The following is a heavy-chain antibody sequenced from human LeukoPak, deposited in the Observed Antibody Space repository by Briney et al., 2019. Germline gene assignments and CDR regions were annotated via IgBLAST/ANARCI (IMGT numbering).Heavy chain of an antibody. V-gene: IGHV1-69*06. CDR2: ITPIFGTA. J-gene: IGHJ3*02. Sequence: SVKVSCKASGGTFSSYAISWVRQAPGQGLEWMGGITPIFGTANYAQKFQGRVTITADKSTSTAYMELSSLRSEDTAVYYCASLWETDDAFDIWGQGTMVTVSS. CDR3: ASLWETDDAFDI. D-gene: IGHD3-16*01. CDR1: GGTFSSYA.